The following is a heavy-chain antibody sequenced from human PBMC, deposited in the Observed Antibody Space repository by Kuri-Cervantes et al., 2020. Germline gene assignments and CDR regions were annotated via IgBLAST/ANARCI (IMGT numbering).Heavy chain of an antibody. Sequence: LRLSCAVSGGSISSGGYSWSWIRQPPGKGLEWIGYIYHSGSTYYNPSLKSRVSISVDTSKNQFSLELSSVTAADTAVYYCARLKVGEKYGDYVGWFDPWGQGTLVTVSS. CDR3: ARLKVGEKYGDYVGWFDP. D-gene: IGHD4-17*01. CDR1: GGSISSGGYS. J-gene: IGHJ5*02. CDR2: IYHSGST. V-gene: IGHV4-30-2*05.